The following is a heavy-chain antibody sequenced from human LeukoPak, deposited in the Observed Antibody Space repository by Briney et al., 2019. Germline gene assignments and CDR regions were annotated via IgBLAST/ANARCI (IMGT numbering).Heavy chain of an antibody. D-gene: IGHD2-15*01. CDR1: GGSINNYY. CDR3: ASGGGRFDY. CDR2: TYDSGSA. J-gene: IGHJ4*02. V-gene: IGHV4-59*01. Sequence: SETLSLTCTVSGGSINNYYWSWIRQPPGKGLEWIGYTYDSGSASQNPSLKSRVTMSIDTSRNQFSLKVNSVTPADTAVYYCASGGGRFDYWGQGTLVTVSS.